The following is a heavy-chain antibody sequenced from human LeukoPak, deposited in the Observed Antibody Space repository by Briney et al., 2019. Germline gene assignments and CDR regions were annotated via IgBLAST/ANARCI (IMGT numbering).Heavy chain of an antibody. Sequence: GGSLRLSCAASGFTFSRYWMSWVRQAPGKGLEWVANIKQDGSEKYYVDSVRGRFTISRDNAKNSLYLQMNSLRAEDTAVYYCARGFVEKYYCSGGSCYLDYWGQGTLVTVSS. CDR1: GFTFSRYW. CDR3: ARGFVEKYYCSGGSCYLDY. J-gene: IGHJ4*02. CDR2: IKQDGSEK. D-gene: IGHD2-15*01. V-gene: IGHV3-7*02.